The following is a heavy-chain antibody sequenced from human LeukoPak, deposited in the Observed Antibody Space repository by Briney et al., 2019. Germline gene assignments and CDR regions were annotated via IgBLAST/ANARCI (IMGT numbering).Heavy chain of an antibody. CDR3: ARTQREYYYDSSGAIDAFDI. CDR1: GGSISNYY. J-gene: IGHJ3*02. V-gene: IGHV4-4*07. D-gene: IGHD3-22*01. CDR2: IYTSGSI. Sequence: PSETLSLTCTVSGGSISNYYWSWIRQPAGKGLEWIGRIYTSGSINYNPSLKSRVTMSVDTSKNQFSLKLSSVTAADTAVYYCARTQREYYYDSSGAIDAFDIWGQGTMVTVSS.